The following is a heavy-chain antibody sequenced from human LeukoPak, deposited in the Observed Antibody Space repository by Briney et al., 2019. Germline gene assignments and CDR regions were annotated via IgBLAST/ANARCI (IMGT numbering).Heavy chain of an antibody. CDR1: GGSISSSSYY. V-gene: IGHV4-39*07. CDR2: INHSGRT. CDR3: ARVEQLADDWYFDL. D-gene: IGHD6-6*01. Sequence: PSETLSLTCTVSGGSISSSSYYWGWIRQPPGKGLEWIGSINHSGRTFYNPSLKSRVTISVDTSKNQFSLKLSSVTAADTAVYYCARVEQLADDWYFDLWGRGTLVTVSS. J-gene: IGHJ2*01.